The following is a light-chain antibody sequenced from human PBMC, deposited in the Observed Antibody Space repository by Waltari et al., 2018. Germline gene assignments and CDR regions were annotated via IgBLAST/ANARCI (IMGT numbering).Light chain of an antibody. J-gene: IGLJ2*01. V-gene: IGLV1-47*01. Sequence: QSVLTQPPSASGTPGQRVTISCSGSSSNIGSNYVYWYQQLPGTAPKLLIYRTNQRPSEFPDRFPGSKAGISATPALSGLRSEDEADYYCAAWDDSLSGYVVFGGGTKLTVL. CDR3: AAWDDSLSGYVV. CDR1: SSNIGSNY. CDR2: RTN.